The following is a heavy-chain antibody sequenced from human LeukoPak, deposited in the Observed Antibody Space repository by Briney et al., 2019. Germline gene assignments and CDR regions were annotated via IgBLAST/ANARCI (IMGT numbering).Heavy chain of an antibody. CDR1: GGSISSYY. CDR3: ARVLPPGIAAAAPNWFDP. V-gene: IGHV4-59*01. D-gene: IGHD6-13*01. J-gene: IGHJ5*02. Sequence: SGTLSLTCTVSGGSISSYYWSWIRQPPGKGLEWIGYIYYSGSTNYNPSLKSRVTISVDTSKNQFSLKLSSVTAADTAVYYCARVLPPGIAAAAPNWFDPWGQGTLVTVSS. CDR2: IYYSGST.